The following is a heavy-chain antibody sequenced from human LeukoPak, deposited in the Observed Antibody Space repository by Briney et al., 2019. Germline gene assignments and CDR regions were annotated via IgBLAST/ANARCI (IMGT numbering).Heavy chain of an antibody. V-gene: IGHV3-21*04. J-gene: IGHJ2*01. CDR2: ISSSSNYI. CDR1: GFTFSSYS. CDR3: ARDRVVVATTTPPYWYFDL. D-gene: IGHD2-15*01. Sequence: GGSLRLSCAASGFTFSSYSMNWVRQAPGKGLEWVSSISSSSNYIYYADSVKGRFTISRDNAKNSLFLHMNSLRVEDTALYYCARDRVVVATTTPPYWYFDLWGRGTRVTVSS.